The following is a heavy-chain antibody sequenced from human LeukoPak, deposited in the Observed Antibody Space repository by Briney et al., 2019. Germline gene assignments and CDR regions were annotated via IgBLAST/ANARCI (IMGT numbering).Heavy chain of an antibody. V-gene: IGHV3-23*01. J-gene: IGHJ4*02. CDR2: ISGSGSIT. CDR3: AKHHRSSTYFDC. Sequence: GGSLRLSCAASGFTFSSYAMNWVRQAPGKGLEGVSTISGSGSITYYADSVKGRFTSSRDNSKNTLYLQINSLRGEDTATYYCAKHHRSSTYFDCWGQGTLVTVSS. D-gene: IGHD6-6*01. CDR1: GFTFSSYA.